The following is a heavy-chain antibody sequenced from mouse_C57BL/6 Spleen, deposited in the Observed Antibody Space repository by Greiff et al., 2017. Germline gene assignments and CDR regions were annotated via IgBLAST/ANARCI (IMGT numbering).Heavy chain of an antibody. CDR2: IDPSDSDT. CDR1: GYAFTSYW. D-gene: IGHD2-4*01. Sequence: QVQLQQPGAELVRPGSSVKLSCKASGYAFTSYWMHWVKQRPIQGLEWIGHIDPSDSDTHYNQKFKDKATLTADKSSSTAYMQLSSLTSEDSAVYWCAGSGYDYEGAWFAYWGQGTLVTVSA. V-gene: IGHV1-52*01. J-gene: IGHJ3*01. CDR3: AGSGYDYEGAWFAY.